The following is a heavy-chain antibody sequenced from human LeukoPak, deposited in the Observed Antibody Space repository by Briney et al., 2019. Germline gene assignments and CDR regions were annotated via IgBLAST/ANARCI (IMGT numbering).Heavy chain of an antibody. J-gene: IGHJ4*02. CDR2: ISSSSSTI. CDR1: GFTFSSYS. V-gene: IGHV3-48*04. CDR3: ARDEELTYAQPGVDY. D-gene: IGHD3-16*02. Sequence: QTGGSLRLSCAASGFTFSSYSMNWVRQAPGKGLEWVSYISSSSSTIYYADSVKGRFTISRDNAKNSLYLQMNSLRAEDTAVYHCARDEELTYAQPGVDYWGQGTLVTVSS.